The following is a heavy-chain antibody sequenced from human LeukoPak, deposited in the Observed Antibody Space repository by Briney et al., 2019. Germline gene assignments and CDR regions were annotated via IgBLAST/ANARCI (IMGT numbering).Heavy chain of an antibody. J-gene: IGHJ4*02. CDR2: IRYDGSNK. CDR3: AKGTCSSTSCSYKPFDY. V-gene: IGHV3-30*02. CDR1: GFTFSSYG. Sequence: PGGSLRLSCAASGFTFSSYGMHWVRQAPGKGLEWVAFIRYDGSNKYYADSVKGRFTISRDNSKNTLYLQMNSLRAEDTAVYYCAKGTCSSTSCSYKPFDYWGQGTLVTVSS. D-gene: IGHD2-2*01.